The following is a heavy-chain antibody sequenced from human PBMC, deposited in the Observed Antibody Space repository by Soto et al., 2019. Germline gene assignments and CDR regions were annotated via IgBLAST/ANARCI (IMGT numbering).Heavy chain of an antibody. CDR1: GFTFSSYW. CDR3: VRGDGDYYDGNGYLGRH. V-gene: IGHV3-74*01. CDR2: INSDGSST. Sequence: GGSLRLSCAASGFTFSSYWMHWVRQAPGKGLVWVSRINSDGSSTYYADSVKGRFTISRDNAKNTLYLQMNSLRAEDTAVYYCVRGDGDYYDGNGYLGRHWGQGTLVTVSS. J-gene: IGHJ4*02. D-gene: IGHD3-22*01.